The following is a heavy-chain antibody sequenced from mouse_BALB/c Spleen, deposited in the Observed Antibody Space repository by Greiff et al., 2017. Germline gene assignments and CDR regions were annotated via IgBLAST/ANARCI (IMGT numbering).Heavy chain of an antibody. V-gene: IGHV14-3*02. CDR3: VDSSDY. J-gene: IGHJ2*01. CDR2: IDPANGNT. CDR1: GFNIKDTY. D-gene: IGHD3-2*01. Sequence: EVMLVESGAELVKPGASVKLSCTASGFNIKDTYMHWVKQRPEQGLEWIGRIDPANGNTKYDPKFQGKATITADTSSNTAYLQLSSLTSEDTAVYYCVDSSDYWGQGTTLTVSS.